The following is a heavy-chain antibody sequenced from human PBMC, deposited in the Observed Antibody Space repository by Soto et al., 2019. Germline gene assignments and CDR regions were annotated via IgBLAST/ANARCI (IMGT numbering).Heavy chain of an antibody. J-gene: IGHJ4*02. CDR2: ITGSDTGT. D-gene: IGHD6-13*01. CDR1: GFTFSTCV. CDR3: AKGLINGRWYAED. V-gene: IGHV3-23*01. Sequence: EVHLLESGGGFVHPGESLRHSCGASGFTFSTCVMTWVRQAPGKGLEWVSCITGSDTGTYYADSVKGRFTISRDNSKNTMYLQMNNLRVEDTGVYYCAKGLINGRWYAEDWGQGTLVTVSS.